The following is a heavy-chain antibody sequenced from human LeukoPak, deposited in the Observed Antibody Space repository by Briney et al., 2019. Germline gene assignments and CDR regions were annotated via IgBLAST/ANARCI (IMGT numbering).Heavy chain of an antibody. V-gene: IGHV3-30*03. D-gene: IGHD6-6*01. CDR3: AREYSSSSIYYYYGMDV. CDR1: GFTFSSYG. Sequence: GGSLRLSCAASGFTFSSYGMHWVRQAPGEGLEWVAVISYDGSNKYYADSVKGRFTISRDNSKNTLYLQMNSLRAEDTAVYYCAREYSSSSIYYYYGMDVWGQGTTVTVSS. CDR2: ISYDGSNK. J-gene: IGHJ6*02.